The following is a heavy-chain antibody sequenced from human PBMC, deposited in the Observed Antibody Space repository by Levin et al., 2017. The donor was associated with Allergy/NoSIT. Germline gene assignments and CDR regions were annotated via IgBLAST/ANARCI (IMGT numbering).Heavy chain of an antibody. CDR3: ARAGLRESSGYYGY. J-gene: IGHJ4*02. Sequence: GGSLRLSCAASGFTFSSYSMNWVRQAPGKGLEWVSSISSSSSYIYYADSVKGRFTISRDNAKNSLYLQMNSLRAEDTAVYYCARAGLRESSGYYGYWGQGTLVTVSS. CDR1: GFTFSSYS. CDR2: ISSSSSYI. V-gene: IGHV3-21*01. D-gene: IGHD3-22*01.